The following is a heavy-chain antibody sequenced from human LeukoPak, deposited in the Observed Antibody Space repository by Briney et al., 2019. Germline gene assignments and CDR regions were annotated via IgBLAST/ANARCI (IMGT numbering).Heavy chain of an antibody. CDR1: GDSVSSNSAA. J-gene: IGHJ4*02. Sequence: SQTLSLTSAISGDSVSSNSAAWNWVSQSPSRGLEWLGRTYYRTKWYSDYAVSVKSRITIYADTSKNQFSLHLSSVSPDDTAVYYCAGSPDESYPDSWGQGALVTVSS. D-gene: IGHD1-26*01. V-gene: IGHV6-1*01. CDR3: AGSPDESYPDS. CDR2: TYYRTKWYS.